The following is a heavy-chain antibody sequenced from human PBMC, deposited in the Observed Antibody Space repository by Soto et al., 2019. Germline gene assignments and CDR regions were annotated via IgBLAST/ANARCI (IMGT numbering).Heavy chain of an antibody. Sequence: PGGSLRLSCAASGFTFSNAWMSWVRQAPGKGLEWVGRIKSKTDGGTTDYAAPVKGRFTISRDDSKNTLYLQMNSLKTEDTAVYYCTTLLLYGDYAQYYYYYMDVWGKGTTVTVSS. CDR3: TTLLLYGDYAQYYYYYMDV. V-gene: IGHV3-15*01. CDR2: IKSKTDGGTT. J-gene: IGHJ6*03. CDR1: GFTFSNAW. D-gene: IGHD4-17*01.